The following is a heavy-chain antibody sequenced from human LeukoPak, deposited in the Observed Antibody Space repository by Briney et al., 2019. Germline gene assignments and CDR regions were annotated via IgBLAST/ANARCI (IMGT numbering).Heavy chain of an antibody. J-gene: IGHJ3*02. CDR1: GGSISSYY. D-gene: IGHD3-10*01. Sequence: PSETLSLTCTVSGGSISSYYWSWIRQPPGEGLEWIGYIYYSGSTNYNPSLKSRVTISVDTSKNQFSLKLSSVTAADTAVYYCARDLGLYDAFDIWGQGTMVTVS. CDR3: ARDLGLYDAFDI. V-gene: IGHV4-59*01. CDR2: IYYSGST.